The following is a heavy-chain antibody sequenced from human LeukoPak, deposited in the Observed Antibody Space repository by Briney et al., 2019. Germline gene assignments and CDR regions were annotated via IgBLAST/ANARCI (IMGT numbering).Heavy chain of an antibody. J-gene: IGHJ4*02. V-gene: IGHV4-39*01. CDR1: GGSISSSSYY. D-gene: IGHD4-17*01. Sequence: SETLSLTCTVSGGSISSSSYYWGWIRQPPGKGLEWIGSIYYSGSTYDNPSLRSRVTISVDTSKNQFSLKVTSVTAADTAVYYCARLNYGDGDYWGQGTLVTVSS. CDR3: ARLNYGDGDY. CDR2: IYYSGST.